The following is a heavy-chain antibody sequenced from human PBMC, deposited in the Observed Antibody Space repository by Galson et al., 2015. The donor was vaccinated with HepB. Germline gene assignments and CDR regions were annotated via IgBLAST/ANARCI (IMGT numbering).Heavy chain of an antibody. J-gene: IGHJ4*02. Sequence: SLRLSCAASGFAFGSYWMSWVRQAPGKGLEWVANIKGDGLEKNCLGSVKGRFTASRDNAKNSLYLQMNSLRDEDTALYYCAKGALRYCSGGDCFGTWEDWGQGTLVTVSS. CDR3: AKGALRYCSGGDCFGTWED. CDR2: IKGDGLEK. D-gene: IGHD2-15*01. V-gene: IGHV3-7*03. CDR1: GFAFGSYW.